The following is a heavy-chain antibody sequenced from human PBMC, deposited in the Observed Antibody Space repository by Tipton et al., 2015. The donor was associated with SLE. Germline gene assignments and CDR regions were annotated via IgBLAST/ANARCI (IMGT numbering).Heavy chain of an antibody. Sequence: TLSLTCAVSGDFISNAIYYWGWIRQPPGKGLEWIGSFHYSGTTYIKSSLNSRVTLSGDDSKNQLSLQLNSVTAADTAVYFCARRGSGTYPWYYDSWGQGILVTVSS. CDR2: FHYSGTT. D-gene: IGHD1-26*01. V-gene: IGHV4-39*07. CDR1: GDFISNAIYY. J-gene: IGHJ4*02. CDR3: ARRGSGTYPWYYDS.